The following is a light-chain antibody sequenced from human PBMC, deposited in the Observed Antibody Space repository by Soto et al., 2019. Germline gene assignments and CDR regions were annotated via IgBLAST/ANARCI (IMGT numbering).Light chain of an antibody. J-gene: IGKJ2*01. Sequence: IVLTQSPGTLSLSPGERATLSCRASQSVSSSYLAWYQQKHGQAPRLLIYGASSRATGIPDRFSGSGSGTDFALTISRLEPEDLAVYYCQQYGSPPPTFGQGTKLEIK. V-gene: IGKV3-20*01. CDR2: GAS. CDR1: QSVSSSY. CDR3: QQYGSPPPT.